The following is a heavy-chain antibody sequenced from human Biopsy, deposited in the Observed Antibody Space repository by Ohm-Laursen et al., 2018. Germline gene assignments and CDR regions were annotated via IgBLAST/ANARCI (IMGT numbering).Heavy chain of an antibody. D-gene: IGHD3-22*01. V-gene: IGHV4-59*08. CDR1: GVSISSYF. CDR3: AAYYYDSSGYFYAFHY. J-gene: IGHJ4*02. CDR2: VSYSGNT. Sequence: GTLSLTWPVSGVSISSYFWSWIRQPLGKGLEWIGYVSYSGNTKYNPSLKSRVIISADTSKNQFSLKLSSVTAADTAMYYCAAYYYDSSGYFYAFHYWGQGTLVTVSS.